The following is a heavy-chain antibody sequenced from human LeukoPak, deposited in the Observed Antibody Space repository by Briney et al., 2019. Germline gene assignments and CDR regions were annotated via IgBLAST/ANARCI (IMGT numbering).Heavy chain of an antibody. Sequence: GGSLRLSCAASGFTFSPHAMHWVRQAPGKGLDWVALISSDGSDKKYADSVKGRFTISRDNSKNTLYLQMHSLRVEDTAVYYCARDYPADYWGQGTLVTVSS. J-gene: IGHJ4*02. CDR3: ARDYPADY. V-gene: IGHV3-30-3*01. CDR2: ISSDGSDK. CDR1: GFTFSPHA.